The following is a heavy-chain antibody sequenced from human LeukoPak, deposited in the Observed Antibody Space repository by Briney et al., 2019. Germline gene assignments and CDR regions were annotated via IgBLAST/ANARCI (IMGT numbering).Heavy chain of an antibody. Sequence: GGSLRLSCEASGFTFNTCAMSWVRQAPGEGLEWVSAISESGSGTYYANSVKGRFTISRDNSKNTLYLQMNSLRVDDTALYYCAKGVFGVNRAFDYWGQGTLVTVSS. CDR2: ISESGSGT. D-gene: IGHD3-3*01. CDR3: AKGVFGVNRAFDY. CDR1: GFTFNTCA. J-gene: IGHJ4*02. V-gene: IGHV3-23*01.